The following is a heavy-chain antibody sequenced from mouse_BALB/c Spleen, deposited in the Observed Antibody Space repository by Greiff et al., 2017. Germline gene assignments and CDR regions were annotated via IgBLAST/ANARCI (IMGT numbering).Heavy chain of an antibody. CDR3: ARRDPYYAMDY. J-gene: IGHJ4*01. Sequence: VNLVESGPGLVAPSQSLSITCTVSGFSLTSYGVHWVRQPPGKGLEWLGVIWAGGSTNYNSALMSRLSISKDNSKSQVFLKMNSLQTDDTAMYYCARRDPYYAMDYWGQGTSVTVSS. CDR2: IWAGGST. D-gene: IGHD3-3*01. CDR1: GFSLTSYG. V-gene: IGHV2-9*02.